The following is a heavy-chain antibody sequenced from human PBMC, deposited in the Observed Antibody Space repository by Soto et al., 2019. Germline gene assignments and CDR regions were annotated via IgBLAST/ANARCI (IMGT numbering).Heavy chain of an antibody. J-gene: IGHJ5*02. CDR3: ARAPLAVAGGGISPWFDP. CDR2: ISAYNGNT. Sequence: ASVKVSCKASGYTFTSYGISWVRQAPGQGLEWMGWISAYNGNTNYAQKLQGRVTMTTDTSTSTAYMELRSLRSDDTAVYYCARAPLAVAGGGISPWFDPWGQGTLVTVS. CDR1: GYTFTSYG. V-gene: IGHV1-18*01. D-gene: IGHD6-19*01.